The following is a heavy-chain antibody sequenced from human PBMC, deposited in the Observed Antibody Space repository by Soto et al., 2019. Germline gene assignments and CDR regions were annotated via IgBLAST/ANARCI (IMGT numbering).Heavy chain of an antibody. V-gene: IGHV1-18*01. CDR2: ISTYSGKT. Sequence: QVRLVQSGAEVKKPGASVKVSCKASGYTFTTYAISWVRQAPGQGLEWMGWISTYSGKTDYAQSLQGRVTMTTDTSTNTAYMELRSLRSDDTAVYYCARDRLHTSSSITFDYWGQGALVTVSS. J-gene: IGHJ4*02. D-gene: IGHD6-6*01. CDR1: GYTFTTYA. CDR3: ARDRLHTSSSITFDY.